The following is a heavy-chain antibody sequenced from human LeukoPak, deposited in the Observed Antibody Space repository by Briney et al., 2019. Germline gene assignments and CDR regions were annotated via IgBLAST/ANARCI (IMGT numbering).Heavy chain of an antibody. CDR2: INPNSGGT. CDR3: ARDVICSGGSCYYFDY. D-gene: IGHD2-15*01. Sequence: ASVKVSCKASGYTFTGYYMHWVRQAPGQGLEWMGWINPNSGGTNYAQKFQGRVTMTRDTSISTAYMELSRLRSDDTAVYYCARDVICSGGSCYYFDYWGQGTLVTVSS. J-gene: IGHJ4*02. V-gene: IGHV1-2*02. CDR1: GYTFTGYY.